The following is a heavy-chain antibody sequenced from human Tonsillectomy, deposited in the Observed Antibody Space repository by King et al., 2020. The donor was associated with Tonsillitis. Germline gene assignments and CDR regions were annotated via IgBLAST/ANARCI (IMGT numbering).Heavy chain of an antibody. D-gene: IGHD6-13*01. V-gene: IGHV5-51*01. J-gene: IGHJ3*02. CDR2: IYPGDSDT. Sequence: VQLVESGAEVKKPGESLKISCKGSGYSFTSYWIGWVRQMPGKGLGWMGIIYPGDSDTRYSPSFQGQVTIPADKSISTAYLQWSSLKASDPAMYYCARPKHQLAYSAFDIWGQGTLVTVSS. CDR3: ARPKHQLAYSAFDI. CDR1: GYSFTSYW.